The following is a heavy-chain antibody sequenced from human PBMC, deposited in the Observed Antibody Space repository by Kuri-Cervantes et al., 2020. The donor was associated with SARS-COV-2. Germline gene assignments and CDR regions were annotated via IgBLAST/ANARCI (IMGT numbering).Heavy chain of an antibody. CDR2: ISAYNGNT. Sequence: ASVKVSCNASGYTFTSYGISWVRQAPGQVLEWMGWISAYNGNTNYAQKLQGRVTMTTDTSTSTAYMELRSLRSDDTAVYYCARGRDYDFWSGYPPVLYAFDIWGQGTMVTVSS. J-gene: IGHJ3*02. D-gene: IGHD3-3*01. V-gene: IGHV1-18*01. CDR1: GYTFTSYG. CDR3: ARGRDYDFWSGYPPVLYAFDI.